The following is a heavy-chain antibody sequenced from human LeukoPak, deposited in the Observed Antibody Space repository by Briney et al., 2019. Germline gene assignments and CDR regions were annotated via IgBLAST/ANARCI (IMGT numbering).Heavy chain of an antibody. CDR3: ARDLHRVVVRGVPHYYYYMDA. CDR2: ISTYNGNT. Sequence: ASVKVSCKASGYTFTSYGISWVRQAPGQGLEWMGWISTYNGNTNYAQKLQGRVTMTTDTSTSTAYMELRSLRSDDTAVYYCARDLHRVVVRGVPHYYYYMDAWGKGTTVIISS. CDR1: GYTFTSYG. D-gene: IGHD3-10*01. V-gene: IGHV1-18*01. J-gene: IGHJ6*03.